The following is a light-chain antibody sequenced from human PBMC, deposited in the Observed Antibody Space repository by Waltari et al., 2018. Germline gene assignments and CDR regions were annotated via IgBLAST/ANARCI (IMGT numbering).Light chain of an antibody. V-gene: IGKV3-15*01. CDR3: QQYNNWPRS. CDR2: GAS. J-gene: IGKJ4*01. Sequence: EIVMTQSPATLSVSPGERATLSCRASQSVSRNLAWYQQKPGQAPRLLIYGASTRATGIPARFSGSGSGTEFTLTISSLQSEDFAVYYCQQYNNWPRSFGGGTKVEIK. CDR1: QSVSRN.